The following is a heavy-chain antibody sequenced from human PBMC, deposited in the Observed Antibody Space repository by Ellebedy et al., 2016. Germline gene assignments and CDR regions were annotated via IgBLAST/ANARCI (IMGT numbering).Heavy chain of an antibody. Sequence: GSLRLSXTVSGGSVSTYYWTWIRQAPGRGLEWIGYVFYGGSTKYKASLRSRVTISLDSSNNQFSLRLTSVAAADTAVYYCARDVSLYSSSPSFDFWGQGILVTVSS. CDR1: GGSVSTYY. J-gene: IGHJ4*02. V-gene: IGHV4-59*02. CDR3: ARDVSLYSSSPSFDF. CDR2: VFYGGST. D-gene: IGHD6-6*01.